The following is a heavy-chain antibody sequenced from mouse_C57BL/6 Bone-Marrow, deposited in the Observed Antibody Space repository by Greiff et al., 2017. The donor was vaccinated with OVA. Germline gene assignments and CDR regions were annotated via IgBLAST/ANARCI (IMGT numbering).Heavy chain of an antibody. D-gene: IGHD1-1*01. J-gene: IGHJ4*01. CDR2: IYPRSGNT. V-gene: IGHV1-81*01. CDR3: ARWRYYGSSYFYYAMDY. CDR1: GYTFTSYG. Sequence: VQLQQSGAELARPGASVKLSCKASGYTFTSYGISWVKQSTGQGLEWIGEIYPRSGNTYYNEKFKGKATLTADKSSSTAYMELRSLTSEDSAVYFCARWRYYGSSYFYYAMDYWGQGTSVTVSS.